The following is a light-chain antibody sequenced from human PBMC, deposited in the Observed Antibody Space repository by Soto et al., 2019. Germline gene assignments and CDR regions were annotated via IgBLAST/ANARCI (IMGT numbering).Light chain of an antibody. CDR3: QQSYSLPLT. CDR2: WAS. V-gene: IGKV4-1*01. CDR1: QSVLYSSNNKNF. Sequence: DIVMTQSPDSLAVSLGERATINCKSSQSVLYSSNNKNFLAWYQQKPRQPPKLLISWASTRESGVPDRFSGSGSGTDFTLTISSLQAEDVAVYYCQQSYSLPLTFGGGTKVEIK. J-gene: IGKJ4*01.